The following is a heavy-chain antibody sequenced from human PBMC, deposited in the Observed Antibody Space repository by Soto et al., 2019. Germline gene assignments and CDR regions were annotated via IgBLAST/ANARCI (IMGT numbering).Heavy chain of an antibody. CDR3: RIDVAVGGTRRTIDY. D-gene: IGHD1-26*01. CDR2: ISNEGTYR. Sequence: QVQLVESGGGVVQPGTSLRLSCAASGFTFSGHAMHWVRQAPGKGLDWVAAISNEGTYRVYADSVKGRFTMSSDNSKNTVHLQMDSLRVEDAAVYKCRIDVAVGGTRRTIDYWGQGTQVTVSS. CDR1: GFTFSGHA. V-gene: IGHV3-30-3*01. J-gene: IGHJ4*02.